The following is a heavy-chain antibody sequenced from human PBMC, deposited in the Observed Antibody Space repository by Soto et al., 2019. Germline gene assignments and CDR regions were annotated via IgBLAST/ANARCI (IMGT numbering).Heavy chain of an antibody. V-gene: IGHV4-30-2*01. CDR3: ARIHWAQSSLDY. J-gene: IGHJ4*02. Sequence: PSETLSLTCAVSGGSIDSGAFSLSWIRQPPGKGLEWIGYVTHTGTAYSIPSLNGRLTLSVDSSQTQFSLKLTSVTAADSAFYYCARIHWAQSSLDYWGRGILVTVSS. CDR1: GGSIDSGAFS. CDR2: VTHTGTA. D-gene: IGHD6-19*01.